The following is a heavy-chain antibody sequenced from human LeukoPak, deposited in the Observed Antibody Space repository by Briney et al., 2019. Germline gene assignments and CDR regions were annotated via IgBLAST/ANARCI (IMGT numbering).Heavy chain of an antibody. CDR3: AKGLSATPYYYYYMDV. Sequence: GGSLRLXCAASGFTFSSYAMRWVRQAPGKGLEWVSAISGSGGSTYYADSVKGRFTISRDNSKNTLYLQMNSLRAEDTAVYYCAKGLSATPYYYYYMDVWGKGTTVTVSS. D-gene: IGHD2-15*01. CDR1: GFTFSSYA. CDR2: ISGSGGST. J-gene: IGHJ6*03. V-gene: IGHV3-23*01.